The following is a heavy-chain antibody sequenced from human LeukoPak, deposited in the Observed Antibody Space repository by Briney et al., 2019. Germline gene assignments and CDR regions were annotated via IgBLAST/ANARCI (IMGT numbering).Heavy chain of an antibody. Sequence: GGSLRLSCVASGFSVSSDYMTWVRQAPGKGLEWVSVTYRGGSTYYEDSVKGRFTVSRDNSKNTLYLQMNSLRAEDTAVYYCARGGARQQLVENYFDYWGQGTLVTVSS. CDR3: ARGGARQQLVENYFDY. D-gene: IGHD6-13*01. V-gene: IGHV3-53*01. J-gene: IGHJ4*02. CDR2: TYRGGST. CDR1: GFSVSSDY.